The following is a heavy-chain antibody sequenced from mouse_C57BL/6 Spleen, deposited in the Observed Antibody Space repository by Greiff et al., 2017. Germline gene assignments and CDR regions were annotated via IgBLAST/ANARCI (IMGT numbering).Heavy chain of an antibody. CDR3: ARERLPYAMDY. CDR2: INHDGSST. Sequence: DVMLVESEGGLVQPGSSMKLSCTASGFTFSDYYMAWVRQVPEKGLEWVAKINHDGSSTYYLDSLKSRFIFSRDNAKNILYLQMSSLKSEDTATYYCARERLPYAMDYWGQGTSVTVSS. J-gene: IGHJ4*01. D-gene: IGHD3-2*02. CDR1: GFTFSDYY. V-gene: IGHV5-16*01.